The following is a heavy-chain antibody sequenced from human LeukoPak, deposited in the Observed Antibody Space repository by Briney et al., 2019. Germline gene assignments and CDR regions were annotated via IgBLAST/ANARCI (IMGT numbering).Heavy chain of an antibody. V-gene: IGHV4-59*08. CDR1: GGSISSYY. Sequence: SETLSLTCTVSGGSISSYYWSWIRQPPGKGLEWIGYIYYSGSTNYNPSLKSRVTISVDTSKNQFSLKLSSVTAADTAVYYCARLKLLWFGELLSGPIFDYWGQGTLVTVSS. D-gene: IGHD3-10*01. J-gene: IGHJ4*02. CDR3: ARLKLLWFGELLSGPIFDY. CDR2: IYYSGST.